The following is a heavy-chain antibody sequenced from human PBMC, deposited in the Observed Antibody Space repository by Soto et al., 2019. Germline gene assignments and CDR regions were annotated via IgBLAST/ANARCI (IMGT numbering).Heavy chain of an antibody. V-gene: IGHV1-69*06. CDR2: IIPIFGTA. D-gene: IGHD3-16*01. CDR3: ARGPYVYYGMDV. Sequence: QVQLVESGAEVKKPGSSVKVSCKASGGTFSSYAISWVRQAPRQGLEWMGGIIPIFGTANYEQKFQGRVKITADKSTSTADMELRRLRSEDTAVYYCARGPYVYYGMDVWGPGTTVTVSS. J-gene: IGHJ6*02. CDR1: GGTFSSYA.